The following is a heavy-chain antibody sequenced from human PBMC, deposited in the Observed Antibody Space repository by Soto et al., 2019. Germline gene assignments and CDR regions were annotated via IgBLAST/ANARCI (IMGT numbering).Heavy chain of an antibody. CDR2: INHSGST. J-gene: IGHJ4*02. CDR3: ASGGVAARPRPGPGFPVVY. Sequence: SETLSLTCAVYGGSFSGYYWSWIRQPPGKGLEWIGEINHSGSTNYNPSLKSRVTISVDASKNQFSLKLSSVTAADTAVYYCASGGVAARPRPGPGFPVVYWGQGTLVTVSS. CDR1: GGSFSGYY. D-gene: IGHD6-6*01. V-gene: IGHV4-34*01.